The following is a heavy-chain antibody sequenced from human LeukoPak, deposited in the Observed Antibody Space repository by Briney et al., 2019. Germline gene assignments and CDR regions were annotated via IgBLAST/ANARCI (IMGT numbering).Heavy chain of an antibody. J-gene: IGHJ4*02. CDR3: AKSSQYSSGWYYFDY. V-gene: IGHV3-30*02. CDR2: IRYDGSNK. CDR1: GFTFSSYG. Sequence: PGGSLRLSCAASGFTFSSYGMHWVRQAPGKGLEWVAFIRYDGSNKYYADSVRGRFTISRDNSKNTLYLQMNSLRAEDTAVYYCAKSSQYSSGWYYFDYWGQGTLVTVSS. D-gene: IGHD6-13*01.